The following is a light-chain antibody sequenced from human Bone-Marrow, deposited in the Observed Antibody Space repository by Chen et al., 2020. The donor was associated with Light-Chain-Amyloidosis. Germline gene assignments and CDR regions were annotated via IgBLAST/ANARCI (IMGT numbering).Light chain of an antibody. J-gene: IGLJ3*02. CDR2: DDS. V-gene: IGLV3-21*02. CDR3: QVWDRSSDRPV. Sequence: SYVLTQPSSVSVAPGQTATIACGGNNIGSTSVHWYQQTPGQAPLLVVYDDSDRPSGIPERLSGSNPGNTATQTISRVGAGDEADYYCQVWDRSSDRPVFGGGTKLTVL. CDR1: NIGSTS.